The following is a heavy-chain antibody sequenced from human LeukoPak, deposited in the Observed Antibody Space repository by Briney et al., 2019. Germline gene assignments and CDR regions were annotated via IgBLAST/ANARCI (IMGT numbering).Heavy chain of an antibody. CDR1: GFTFSGYW. V-gene: IGHV3-7*01. CDR3: AREWFEGLDVPFDAFDI. CDR2: IKQDGSEK. J-gene: IGHJ3*02. D-gene: IGHD3-16*01. Sequence: PGGSLRLSCAASGFTFSGYWMSWVRQAPGKGLEWVANIKQDGSEKYYVDSVKGRFTISRGNARNSLYLQMNSLRAEDTAVYYCAREWFEGLDVPFDAFDIWGQGTMVTVSS.